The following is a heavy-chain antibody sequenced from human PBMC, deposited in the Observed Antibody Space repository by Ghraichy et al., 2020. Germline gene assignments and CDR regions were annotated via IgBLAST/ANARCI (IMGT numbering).Heavy chain of an antibody. CDR2: IYSGGST. CDR1: GFTVSSNY. J-gene: IGHJ2*01. Sequence: GGSLRLSCAASGFTVSSNYMSWVRQAPGKGLEWVSVIYSGGSTYYADSVKGRFTISRDNSKNTLYLQMNSLRAEDTAVYYCARDRYGANWYFDLWGRGTLVTVSS. V-gene: IGHV3-53*01. CDR3: ARDRYGANWYFDL. D-gene: IGHD3-10*01.